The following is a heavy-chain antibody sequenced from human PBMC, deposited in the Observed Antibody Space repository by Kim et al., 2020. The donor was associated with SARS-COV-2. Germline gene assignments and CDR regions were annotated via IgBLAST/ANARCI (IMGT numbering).Heavy chain of an antibody. J-gene: IGHJ2*01. CDR2: ISSSSSYI. V-gene: IGHV3-21*01. D-gene: IGHD2-2*01. Sequence: GGSLRLSCAASGFTFSSYSMNWVRQAPGKGLEWVSSISSSSSYIYYADSVKGRFTISRDNAKNSLYLQMNSLRAEDTAVYYCARDLVGACSSTSCSNYWYFDLWGRGTLVTVSS. CDR1: GFTFSSYS. CDR3: ARDLVGACSSTSCSNYWYFDL.